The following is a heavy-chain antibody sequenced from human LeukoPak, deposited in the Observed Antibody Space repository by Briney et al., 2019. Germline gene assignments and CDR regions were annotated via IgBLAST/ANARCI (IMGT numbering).Heavy chain of an antibody. J-gene: IGHJ4*02. CDR2: ISSSGSTI. CDR3: AKLKGSSWYGAGDY. V-gene: IGHV3-48*03. D-gene: IGHD6-13*01. Sequence: PGGSLRLSCAASGFTFSSYEMNWVRQAPGKGLEWVSYISSSGSTIYYADSVRGRFTISRDNAKNSLYLQMNSLRAEDTAIYYCAKLKGSSWYGAGDYWGQGTLVTVSS. CDR1: GFTFSSYE.